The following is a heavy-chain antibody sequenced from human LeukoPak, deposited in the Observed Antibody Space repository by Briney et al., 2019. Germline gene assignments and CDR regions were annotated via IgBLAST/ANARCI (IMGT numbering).Heavy chain of an antibody. CDR3: ARDSFLYYYGSGSYYNF. V-gene: IGHV1-18*01. D-gene: IGHD3-10*01. Sequence: ASVKVSCKASGYTFTSYGISWVRQAPGQGLEWMGWISAYNGNTNYAQKLQGRVTMTTDTSTSTVYMELSSLRSEDTAVYYCARDSFLYYYGSGSYYNFWGQGTLVTVSS. CDR2: ISAYNGNT. CDR1: GYTFTSYG. J-gene: IGHJ4*02.